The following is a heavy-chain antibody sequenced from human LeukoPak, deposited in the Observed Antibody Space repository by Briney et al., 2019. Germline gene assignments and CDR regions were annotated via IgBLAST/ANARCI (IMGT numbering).Heavy chain of an antibody. CDR1: GFTFSSYA. CDR2: ISYDGSNK. D-gene: IGHD6-19*01. J-gene: IGHJ4*02. Sequence: GGSLRLSCAASGFTFSSYATHWVRQAPGKGLEWVAVISYDGSNKYYADSVKGRFTISRDNSKNTLYLQMNSLRAEDTAVYYCARTGYSSGWYEDYFDYWGQGTLVTVSS. V-gene: IGHV3-30-3*01. CDR3: ARTGYSSGWYEDYFDY.